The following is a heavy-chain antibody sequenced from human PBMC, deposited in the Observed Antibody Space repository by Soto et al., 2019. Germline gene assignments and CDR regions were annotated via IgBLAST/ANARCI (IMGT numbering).Heavy chain of an antibody. CDR2: IFYSGST. D-gene: IGHD2-15*01. V-gene: IGHV4-39*01. Sequence: SDTLSLTSTIFGGSIISSSYYWGWIRQPPGKGLEWIGSIFYSGSTYYNPSLKSRVTISVDTSKNQFSLKLSSVTAADTAVYYCARHLTYCSAGSCYSDFPYYGMDVWGQGTTVT. CDR1: GGSIISSSYY. CDR3: ARHLTYCSAGSCYSDFPYYGMDV. J-gene: IGHJ6*02.